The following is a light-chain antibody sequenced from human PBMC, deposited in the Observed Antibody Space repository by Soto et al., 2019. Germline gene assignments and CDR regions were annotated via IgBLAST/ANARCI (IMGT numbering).Light chain of an antibody. CDR3: QQYNRQYT. J-gene: IGKJ2*01. CDR1: QSIGSW. Sequence: DIQMTQSPSTLSASIGDTVTITCRASQSIGSWLAWYQQKPGKAPKLLIYKASSLESGVPLRFSGSGSGTEFTLTISSLQPDDFATYYCQQYNRQYTFGQGTKLEIK. CDR2: KAS. V-gene: IGKV1-5*03.